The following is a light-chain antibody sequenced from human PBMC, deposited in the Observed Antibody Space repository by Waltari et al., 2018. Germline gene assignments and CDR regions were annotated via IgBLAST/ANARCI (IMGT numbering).Light chain of an antibody. CDR1: QSISSF. J-gene: IGKJ1*01. V-gene: IGKV1-39*01. CDR3: QQSYITPRT. CDR2: VAS. Sequence: DIQMTQSPSSLSASVGDRVTITCRASQSISSFLSWYQQKPGEAPSLLIYVASTLQSGAPSRFSGSASGTDFTLTISSLQPEDFATYYCQQSYITPRTFGPGTKVEIK.